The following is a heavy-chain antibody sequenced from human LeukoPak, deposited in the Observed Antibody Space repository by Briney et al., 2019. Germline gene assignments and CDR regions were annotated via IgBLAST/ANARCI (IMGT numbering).Heavy chain of an antibody. CDR1: GGSISRGVSS. CDR2: IYHSGST. V-gene: IGHV4-30-2*01. D-gene: IGHD2-15*01. Sequence: SRTLSLTCAVSGGSISRGVSSWSWIRQPPGKGLGWMVYIYHSGSTYYNPSLKSRVTISVDRSKSQFSLKLSSVTAADTAVYYCARVVEFGCSGGSCYSYYYFDYWGQGTLVTVSS. J-gene: IGHJ4*02. CDR3: ARVVEFGCSGGSCYSYYYFDY.